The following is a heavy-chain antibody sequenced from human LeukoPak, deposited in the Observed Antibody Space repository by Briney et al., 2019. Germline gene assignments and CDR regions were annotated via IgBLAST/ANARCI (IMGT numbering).Heavy chain of an antibody. D-gene: IGHD6-13*01. V-gene: IGHV3-30*04. CDR2: ISYDETNK. J-gene: IGHJ3*02. CDR1: GFTFTNYA. Sequence: PGGSLRLSCAASGFTFTNYAMHWVRQAPGKGLEWVAVISYDETNKYYADSVKGRFTISRDNSKNTLYLQMNSLRAEDTAVYYCARDVIFIAAVDAFDIWGQGTMVTVSS. CDR3: ARDVIFIAAVDAFDI.